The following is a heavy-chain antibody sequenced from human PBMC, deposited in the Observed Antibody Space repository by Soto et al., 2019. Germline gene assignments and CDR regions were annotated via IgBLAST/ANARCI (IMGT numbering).Heavy chain of an antibody. CDR3: AHRPPERGLATFDP. CDR2: IYWDDDK. CDR1: GFSLSTSGVA. J-gene: IGHJ5*02. D-gene: IGHD1-1*01. V-gene: IGHV2-5*02. Sequence: QITLKESGPTLVKPTQTLMLTCTFSGFSLSTSGVAVGWIRQPPGKALEWLALIYWDDDKRYSPSLKSRLTIXNXTTXNQVVLTMPNMDPVDTATYYCAHRPPERGLATFDPWGQGTLVTVSS.